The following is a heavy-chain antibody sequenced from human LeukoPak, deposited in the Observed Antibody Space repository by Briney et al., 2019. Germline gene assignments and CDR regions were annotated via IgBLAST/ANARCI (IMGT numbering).Heavy chain of an antibody. CDR2: ITAGGDDT. CDR3: AKGSSSSRPHYFDY. Sequence: GGSLRLSCTASGFTFSNYAMSWVRQAPGKGLDWISAITAGGDDTYYGDSVKGRFTISRDNSKNTLYLQMNSLRVEDMAVYYCAKGSSSSRPHYFDYWGQGALVTVSS. V-gene: IGHV3-23*01. J-gene: IGHJ4*02. D-gene: IGHD6-6*01. CDR1: GFTFSNYA.